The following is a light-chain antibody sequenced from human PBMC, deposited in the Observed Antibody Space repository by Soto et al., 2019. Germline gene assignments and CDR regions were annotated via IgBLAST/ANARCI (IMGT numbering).Light chain of an antibody. J-gene: IGKJ1*01. CDR3: QQYTNTNNPWM. CDR2: DAS. Sequence: DIQVTQSPPTLSASVGDRVTITCRASQTISTWMAWYQQKPGKDPNLLVYDASTLQSGVASRFSGSGSGTEFTLIISGLQPDDSATYYCQQYTNTNNPWMLGQGTKVDIK. CDR1: QTISTW. V-gene: IGKV1-5*01.